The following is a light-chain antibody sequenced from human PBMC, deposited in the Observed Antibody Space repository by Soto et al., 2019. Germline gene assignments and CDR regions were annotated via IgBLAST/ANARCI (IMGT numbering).Light chain of an antibody. CDR2: GEY. CDR1: QSVSSS. CDR3: KLYNNWPLT. J-gene: IGKJ4*01. Sequence: IVMTSSPATLSVSPGVGDILSRRASQSVSSSLAWYQQKPGQAHRLLIYGEYTRATGITDRFSGSGSGAEFTLTIRSMQSEDFAVYYCKLYNNWPLTFCGG. V-gene: IGKV3-15*01.